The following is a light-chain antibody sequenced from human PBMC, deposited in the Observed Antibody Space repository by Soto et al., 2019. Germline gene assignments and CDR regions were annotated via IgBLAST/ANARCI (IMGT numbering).Light chain of an antibody. CDR3: GLYMGSVFLF. V-gene: IGLV8-61*01. Sequence: QTVVTQEPSFSVSPGGTVTLTCGLSSGSVSTSYYPSWYQQTPGQAPRTLIYSTNTRSSGVPDRFSGSILGNKAALTITGAQADDDSVYKGGLYMGSVFLFFGGGPTLTVL. CDR1: SGSVSTSYY. J-gene: IGLJ2*01. CDR2: STN.